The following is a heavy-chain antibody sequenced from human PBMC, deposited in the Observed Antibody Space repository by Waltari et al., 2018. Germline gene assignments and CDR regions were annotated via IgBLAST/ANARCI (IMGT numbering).Heavy chain of an antibody. CDR3: ARVNGVYCYDYYMDG. CDR2: IYYSGST. V-gene: IGHV4-59*01. CDR1: GGSISSYY. D-gene: IGHD2-8*01. J-gene: IGHJ6*03. Sequence: QVQLQESGPGLVKPSETLSLTCTVSGGSISSYYWSWIRQPPGKGLEWIGYIYYSGSTNYNLDRKGRFTVSVDTSKNQFSLKLSSVTAADTAVYYCARVNGVYCYDYYMDGWGKGTTVTGSS.